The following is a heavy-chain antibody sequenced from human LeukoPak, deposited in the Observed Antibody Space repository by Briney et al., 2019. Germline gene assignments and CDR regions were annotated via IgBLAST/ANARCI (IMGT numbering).Heavy chain of an antibody. CDR1: GYTFTVYY. CDR2: INPNSGGT. J-gene: IGHJ1*01. CDR3: ARVPYYDSSGYTEYFQH. Sequence: ASVKVSCXASGYTFTVYYMHWVRQAPGQGLEWMGRINPNSGGTNYAQKFQGRVTMTRDTSISTAYMELSRLRSDDTAVYYCARVPYYDSSGYTEYFQHWGQGTLVTVSS. D-gene: IGHD3-22*01. V-gene: IGHV1-2*06.